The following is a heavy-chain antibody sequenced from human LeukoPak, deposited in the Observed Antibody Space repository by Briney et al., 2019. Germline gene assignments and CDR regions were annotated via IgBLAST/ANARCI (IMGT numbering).Heavy chain of an antibody. CDR1: GYTFTGYY. V-gene: IGHV1-2*02. CDR2: INPNSGGT. CDR3: ARDKPPYYYYYMDV. J-gene: IGHJ6*03. Sequence: ASVKVSCKASGYTFTGYYMHWVRQAPGQGLEWIGWINPNSGGTNYAQKFQGRVTMTRDTSISTAYMELSRLRSDDTAVYYCARDKPPYYYYYMDVWGKGTTVTVSS.